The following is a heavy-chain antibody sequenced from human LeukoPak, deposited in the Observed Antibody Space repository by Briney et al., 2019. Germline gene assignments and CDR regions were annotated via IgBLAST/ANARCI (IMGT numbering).Heavy chain of an antibody. V-gene: IGHV5-51*01. CDR3: ARDLLYSVVVPAAMLTYYYYMDV. CDR2: IFPGDSHT. D-gene: IGHD2-2*01. CDR1: GYSFTSYW. J-gene: IGHJ6*03. Sequence: GEPLKISGKGSGYSFTSYWIGWVRQLPGKGLEWIGIIFPGDSHTRYSPSFQGQVTISADKSISTAYLQWSSLKASDTAMYYCARDLLYSVVVPAAMLTYYYYMDVWGKGTTVTVSS.